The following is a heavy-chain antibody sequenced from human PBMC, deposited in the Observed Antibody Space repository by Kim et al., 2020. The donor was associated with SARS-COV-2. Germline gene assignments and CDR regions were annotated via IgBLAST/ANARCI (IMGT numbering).Heavy chain of an antibody. Sequence: SETLSLTCAVSGGSISSGGYSWSWIRQPPGQGLEWIGYIYHSGSTYSNPSLKSRVTISVDTSKNQFSLKLSSVTAADTAVYYCARAADGDADAFDIWGQGTMVTVSS. V-gene: IGHV4-30-2*01. CDR1: GGSISSGGYS. CDR3: ARAADGDADAFDI. CDR2: IYHSGST. J-gene: IGHJ3*02. D-gene: IGHD4-17*01.